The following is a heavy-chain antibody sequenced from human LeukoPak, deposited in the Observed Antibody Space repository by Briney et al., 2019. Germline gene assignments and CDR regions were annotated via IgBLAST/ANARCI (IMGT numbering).Heavy chain of an antibody. J-gene: IGHJ4*02. CDR3: ARMNYDSSGYYYVVRRPFDY. CDR2: IYYSGST. D-gene: IGHD3-22*01. V-gene: IGHV4-59*01. Sequence: PSETLSLTCTVSGGSISSYYWSWIRQPPGKGLEWIGYIYYSGSTNYNPSLKSRVTISVDTSKNQFSLKLSSVTAADTAVYYCARMNYDSSGYYYVVRRPFDYWGQGTLVTVSS. CDR1: GGSISSYY.